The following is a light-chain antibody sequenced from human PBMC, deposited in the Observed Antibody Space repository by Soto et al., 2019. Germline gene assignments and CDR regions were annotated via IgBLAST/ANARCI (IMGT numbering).Light chain of an antibody. Sequence: QSALTQPASVSGSPGQSITISCTGTSSDVGGYDFVSWYQQHPGKAPKLMIYDVSNRPSGVSNRLSGSKSGNTASLTISGLQAEDEADYYCSSYTSSNSLVFGTGTNVTVL. V-gene: IGLV2-14*03. CDR3: SSYTSSNSLV. CDR2: DVS. J-gene: IGLJ1*01. CDR1: SSDVGGYDF.